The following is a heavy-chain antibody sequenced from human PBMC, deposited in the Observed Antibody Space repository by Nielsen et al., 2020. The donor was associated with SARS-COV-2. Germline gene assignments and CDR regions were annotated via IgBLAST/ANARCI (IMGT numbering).Heavy chain of an antibody. J-gene: IGHJ4*02. CDR1: GYTFTGYY. CDR3: ANLIGGLLWFGETSFDY. D-gene: IGHD3-10*01. V-gene: IGHV1-2*06. CDR2: INPNSGGT. Sequence: ASVKVSCKASGYTFTGYYMHWVRQAPGQGLEWMGRINPNSGGTNYAQKFQGRVTMTRDTSISTAYMELSRLRSDDTAVYYCANLIGGLLWFGETSFDYWGQGTLVTVSS.